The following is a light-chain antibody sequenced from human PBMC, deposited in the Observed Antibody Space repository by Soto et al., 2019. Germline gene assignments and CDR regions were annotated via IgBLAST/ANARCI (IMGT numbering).Light chain of an antibody. J-gene: IGKJ1*01. CDR3: QEYGSSPRT. CDR1: QSVRSSY. V-gene: IGKV3-20*01. Sequence: EIVLTQTPGTLSLSQGERATLSCRASQSVRSSYLAWYQQKPGQAPRLVIYDTSNRATGIPDRFSGSGSGTDFTLTISRLEPEDFAVYYCQEYGSSPRTFGHGTKVDI. CDR2: DTS.